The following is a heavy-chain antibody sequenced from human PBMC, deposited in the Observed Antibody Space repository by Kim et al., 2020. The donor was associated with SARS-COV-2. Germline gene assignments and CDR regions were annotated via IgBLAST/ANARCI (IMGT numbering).Heavy chain of an antibody. Sequence: NPSLKSRVTISVDTSKNQFSLKLSSVTAADTAVYYCARWMTTVTLGWFDPWGQGTLVTVSS. D-gene: IGHD4-17*01. J-gene: IGHJ5*02. V-gene: IGHV4-31*02. CDR3: ARWMTTVTLGWFDP.